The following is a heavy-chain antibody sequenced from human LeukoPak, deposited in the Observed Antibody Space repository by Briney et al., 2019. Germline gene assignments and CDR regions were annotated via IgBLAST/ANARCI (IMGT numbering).Heavy chain of an antibody. V-gene: IGHV3-23*01. CDR2: IIGGGDNT. Sequence: PGGSQRLSCAASGFTFSSYGMTWVRQAPGKGLEWVSGIIGGGDNTYYADSVKGRFTISRDNSKNTLYLQMNSLRAEDTAVYYCAKDRRVTHLGGQGTLVTVSS. CDR3: AKDRRVTHL. J-gene: IGHJ4*02. CDR1: GFTFSSYG. D-gene: IGHD4-23*01.